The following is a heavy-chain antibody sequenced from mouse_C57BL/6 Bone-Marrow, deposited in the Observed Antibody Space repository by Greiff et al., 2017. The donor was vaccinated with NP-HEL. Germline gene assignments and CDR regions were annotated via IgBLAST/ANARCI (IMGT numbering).Heavy chain of an antibody. CDR2: ISDGGSYT. J-gene: IGHJ4*01. V-gene: IGHV5-4*01. CDR3: ARDRGDHPYAMDY. CDR1: GFTFSSYA. Sequence: EVHLVESGGGLVKPGGSLKLSCAASGFTFSSYAMSWVRQTPEKRLEWVATISDGGSYTYYPDNVKGRFTISRDNAKNNLYLQMSHLKSEDTAMYYCARDRGDHPYAMDYWGQGTSVTVSS.